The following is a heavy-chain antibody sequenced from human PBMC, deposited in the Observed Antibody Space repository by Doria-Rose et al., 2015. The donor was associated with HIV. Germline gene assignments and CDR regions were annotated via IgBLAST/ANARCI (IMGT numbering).Heavy chain of an antibody. CDR2: ITGSDTAI. CDR3: ARERVESDYYYYGMDV. Sequence: PGKGLEWVSYITGSDTAIFYADSVKGRFTISRDNAKNSLYLQMNSLRIEDTAVYYCARERVESDYYYYGMDVWGQGTTVIVSS. J-gene: IGHJ6*02. D-gene: IGHD3-3*01. V-gene: IGHV3-48*03.